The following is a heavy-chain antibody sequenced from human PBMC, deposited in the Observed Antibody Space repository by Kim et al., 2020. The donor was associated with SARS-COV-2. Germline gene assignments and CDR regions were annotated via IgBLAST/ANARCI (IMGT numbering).Heavy chain of an antibody. CDR3: ARAGEGVTNYYYYGMGV. D-gene: IGHD4-17*01. CDR2: IYYSGST. J-gene: IGHJ6*02. Sequence: SETLSLTCTVSGGSISSYYWSWIRQPPGKGLEWIGYIYYSGSTNYNPSLKSRVTISVDTSKNQFSLKLSSVTAADTAVYYCARAGEGVTNYYYYGMGVWGQGTTVTVSS. V-gene: IGHV4-59*01. CDR1: GGSISSYY.